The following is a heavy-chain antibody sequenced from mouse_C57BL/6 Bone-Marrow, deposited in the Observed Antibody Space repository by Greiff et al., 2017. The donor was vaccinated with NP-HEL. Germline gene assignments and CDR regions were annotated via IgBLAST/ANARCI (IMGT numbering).Heavy chain of an antibody. V-gene: IGHV1-63*01. J-gene: IGHJ2*01. CDR1: GYTFTNYW. CDR3: ARRDGYSHFDY. D-gene: IGHD2-3*01. CDR2: IYPGGGYT. Sequence: VKLMESGAELVRPGTSVKMSCKASGYTFTNYWIGWAKQRPGHGLEWIGDIYPGGGYTNYNEKFKGKATLTADKSSSTAYMQFSSLTSEDSAIYYCARRDGYSHFDYWGQGTTLTVSA.